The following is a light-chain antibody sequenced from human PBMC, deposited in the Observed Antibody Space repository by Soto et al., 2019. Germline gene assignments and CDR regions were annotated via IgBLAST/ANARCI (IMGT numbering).Light chain of an antibody. Sequence: EIVLTQSPGTLSLSPGERATLSCRASQSVSSSYLAWYQQKPGQAPRLLIYGASTRATGIPDRFSGSGSGTXXTXTIXTLXXXDXAVYYCQQYGSSRWTFGQGTKVEFK. CDR1: QSVSSSY. V-gene: IGKV3-20*01. CDR2: GAS. J-gene: IGKJ1*01. CDR3: QQYGSSRWT.